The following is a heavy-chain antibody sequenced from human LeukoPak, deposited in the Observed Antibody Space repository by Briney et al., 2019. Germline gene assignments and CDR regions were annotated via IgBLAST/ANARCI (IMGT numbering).Heavy chain of an antibody. CDR3: ARLGIMTTVTTYYYYYYGMDV. V-gene: IGHV4-59*08. CDR1: GGSISSYY. D-gene: IGHD4-17*01. Sequence: SETLSLTCTVSGGSISSYYWSWIRQPPGKGLEWIGYIYYSGSTNYNPSLKSRVTISVDTSKNHCSLKLRSVTDADTAVYYCARLGIMTTVTTYYYYYYGMDVWGQGTTVTVSS. CDR2: IYYSGST. J-gene: IGHJ6*02.